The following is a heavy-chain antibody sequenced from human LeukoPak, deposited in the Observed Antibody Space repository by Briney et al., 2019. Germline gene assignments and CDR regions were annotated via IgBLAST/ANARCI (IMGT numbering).Heavy chain of an antibody. CDR2: IYTSGST. CDR1: GGSFSSYY. CDR3: ARGLFSGSYFDY. D-gene: IGHD3-10*01. V-gene: IGHV4-4*07. J-gene: IGHJ4*02. Sequence: SETLSLTCTVSGGSFSSYYWSWIRQPAGKGLEWIGRIYTSGSTNYNPSLKSRVTMSVDTSKNQFSLKLSSVTAADTAVYYCARGLFSGSYFDYWGQGTLVTVSS.